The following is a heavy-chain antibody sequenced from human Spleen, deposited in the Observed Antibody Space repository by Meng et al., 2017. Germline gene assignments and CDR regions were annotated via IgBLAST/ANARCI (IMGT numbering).Heavy chain of an antibody. CDR2: IDDSGST. CDR3: ARSSGGTFEIDY. D-gene: IGHD3-22*01. Sequence: SQTLSLTCAVSGYSISSGYYWAWIRQPPGKGLEWIGSIDDSGSTYYKPSLKSRVTISVDMSRSQFSLKLRSVTAADTAMYYCARSSGGTFEIDYWGRGTLVTVSS. CDR1: GYSISSGYY. V-gene: IGHV4-38-2*01. J-gene: IGHJ4*02.